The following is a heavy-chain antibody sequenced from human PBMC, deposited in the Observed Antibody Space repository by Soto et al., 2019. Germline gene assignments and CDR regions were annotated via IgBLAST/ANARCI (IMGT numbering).Heavy chain of an antibody. CDR1: GFSLANFP. CDR3: AKGPHPNIGWPYYFDY. D-gene: IGHD6-19*01. Sequence: PGGSLRLSCVGSGFSLANFPMNWVRQTPGKGLEWISYISPRGDNIYYTESVKGRFTISRDNARNSLYLQMNSLRDEDAAIYYCAKGPHPNIGWPYYFDYWGQGIPVTVSS. CDR2: ISPRGDNI. J-gene: IGHJ4*02. V-gene: IGHV3-48*02.